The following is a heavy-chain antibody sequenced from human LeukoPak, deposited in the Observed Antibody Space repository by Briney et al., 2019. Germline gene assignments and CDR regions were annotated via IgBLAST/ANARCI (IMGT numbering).Heavy chain of an antibody. D-gene: IGHD3-3*01. J-gene: IGHJ3*02. CDR2: IYYSGST. Sequence: SETLSLTCTVSGGSISSSSYYWGWIRQPPGKGLEWIGSIYYSGSTYHNPSLKSRVTISVDTSKNQFSLKLSSVTAADTAVYYCAAFGVEEDAFDIWGQGTMVTVSS. CDR3: AAFGVEEDAFDI. V-gene: IGHV4-39*01. CDR1: GGSISSSSYY.